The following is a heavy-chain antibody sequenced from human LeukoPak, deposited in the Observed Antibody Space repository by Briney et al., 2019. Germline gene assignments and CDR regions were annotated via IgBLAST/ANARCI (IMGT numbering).Heavy chain of an antibody. D-gene: IGHD3-10*01. V-gene: IGHV3-21*01. Sequence: GESLKISCAASGFTFGSYSMNWVRQAPGKGLEWVSSISSSSSYIYYADSVKCRFTISRDNAKNSLYLQMNSLRAEDTAVYYCARAWDPPTMVRGYPIPGYWGQGTLVTVSS. J-gene: IGHJ4*02. CDR1: GFTFGSYS. CDR3: ARAWDPPTMVRGYPIPGY. CDR2: ISSSSSYI.